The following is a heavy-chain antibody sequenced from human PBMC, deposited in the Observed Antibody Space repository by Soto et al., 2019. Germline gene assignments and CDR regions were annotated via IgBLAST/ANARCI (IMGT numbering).Heavy chain of an antibody. V-gene: IGHV4-34*01. D-gene: IGHD3-10*01. CDR2: INHSGST. Sequence: SETLSLTCAVYGGSFSGYYWSWIRQPPGKGLEWIGEINHSGSTNYNPSLKSRVTISVDTSKNQFSLKLSSVTAADTAVYYCARTGLGDGSGSYYYYYYYMDVWGKGTTVTVSS. J-gene: IGHJ6*03. CDR3: ARTGLGDGSGSYYYYYYYMDV. CDR1: GGSFSGYY.